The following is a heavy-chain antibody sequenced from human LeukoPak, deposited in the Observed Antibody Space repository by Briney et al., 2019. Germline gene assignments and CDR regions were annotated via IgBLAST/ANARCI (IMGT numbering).Heavy chain of an antibody. CDR1: GGSISSSNW. V-gene: IGHV4-4*02. CDR3: ARGARWLQFAWYFDY. Sequence: SETLSLTCAVSGGSISSSNWWSWVRQPPGRGLEWIGEIYYSGSTNYNPSLKSRVTISVDTSKNQFSLKLSSVTAADTAVYYCARGARWLQFAWYFDYWGQGTLVTVSS. J-gene: IGHJ4*02. D-gene: IGHD5-24*01. CDR2: IYYSGST.